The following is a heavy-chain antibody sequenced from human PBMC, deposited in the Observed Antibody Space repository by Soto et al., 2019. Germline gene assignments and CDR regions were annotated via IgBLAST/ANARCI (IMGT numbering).Heavy chain of an antibody. J-gene: IGHJ4*02. CDR1: GGSLHSSNYY. V-gene: IGHV4-39*07. CDR3: AARNFASALDY. CDR2: IYYSGDT. Sequence: SETLSLTCTVSGGSLHSSNYYWGWIRQSPGKGLEWIGSIYYSGDTYNNPPLKSRVTISVDTSKNQFSLKLSSVTAADTAVYYCAARNFASALDYWAQGPLVTVSS.